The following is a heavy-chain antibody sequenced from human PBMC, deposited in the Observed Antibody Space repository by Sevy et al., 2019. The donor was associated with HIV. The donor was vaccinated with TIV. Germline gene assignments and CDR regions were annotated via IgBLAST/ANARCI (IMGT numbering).Heavy chain of an antibody. J-gene: IGHJ6*02. D-gene: IGHD2-21*01. CDR3: AKDINRGCDGVNCYSYYYYFYGLDV. CDR2: ISWNSRNI. CDR1: GFPFNDHA. Sequence: GGSLRLSCAASGFPFNDHAMHWVRQVPGKGLEWVSGISWNSRNIGYAASVKGRFTISRDNARPFVYLEMNSLRPEDTAFYYCAKDINRGCDGVNCYSYYYYFYGLDVWGQGTTVTVSS. V-gene: IGHV3-9*01.